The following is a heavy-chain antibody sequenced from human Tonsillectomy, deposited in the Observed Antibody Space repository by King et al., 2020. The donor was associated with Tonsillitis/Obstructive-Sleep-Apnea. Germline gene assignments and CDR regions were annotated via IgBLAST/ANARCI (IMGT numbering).Heavy chain of an antibody. CDR2: ISYDGSDK. D-gene: IGHD2-2*01. V-gene: IGHV3-30*03. CDR3: AIPLPAPAMPYSLDC. J-gene: IGHJ4*02. CDR1: GFSFSSYG. Sequence: VQLVESGGGVVQPGRSLRLSCAASGFSFSSYGIHWVRQAPGKGLEWVAVISYDGSDKYYAISVKGRFTISRDNSKNTLYLQMNSLRAEDTAVYYCAIPLPAPAMPYSLDCWGQGTLVTVSS.